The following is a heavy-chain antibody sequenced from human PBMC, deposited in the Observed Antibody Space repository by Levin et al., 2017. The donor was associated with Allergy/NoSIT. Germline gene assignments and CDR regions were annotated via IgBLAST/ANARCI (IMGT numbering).Heavy chain of an antibody. V-gene: IGHV3-74*01. J-gene: IGHJ4*02. Sequence: GESLKISCAASGFTFSSYWMHWVRQAPGKGLVWVSRINSDGSSTIYADSVKGRFTVSRDNAKNTLYLQMNSLRAEDTAVYHCAREGAGGEATTLDYWGQGTLVTVSS. CDR2: INSDGSST. D-gene: IGHD1-26*01. CDR3: AREGAGGEATTLDY. CDR1: GFTFSSYW.